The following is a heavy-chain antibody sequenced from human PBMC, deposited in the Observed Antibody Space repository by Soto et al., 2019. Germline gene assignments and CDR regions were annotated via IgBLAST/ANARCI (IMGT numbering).Heavy chain of an antibody. D-gene: IGHD3-3*01. V-gene: IGHV1-18*01. CDR2: ISAYNGNT. Sequence: GASVKVSCKASGYTFTSYGISWVRQAPGQGLEWMGWISAYNGNTNYAQKLQGRVTMTTDTSTSTAYMELRSLRSDDTAVYYCARGGFAVNYDFWSGRRNNWFDPWGQGTLVTVSS. CDR3: ARGGFAVNYDFWSGRRNNWFDP. CDR1: GYTFTSYG. J-gene: IGHJ5*02.